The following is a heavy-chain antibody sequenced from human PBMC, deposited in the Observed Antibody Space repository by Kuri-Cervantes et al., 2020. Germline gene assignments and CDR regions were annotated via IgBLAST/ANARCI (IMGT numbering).Heavy chain of an antibody. CDR1: GFTFSSYA. Sequence: GESLKISCAASGFTFSSYAMHWVRQAPGKGLEWVAVISYDGSNKYYADSVKGRFTISRDNSKNTLYLQMNSLRVEDTAVYYCARGLDLGYYYYGMDVWGQGTTVTVSS. J-gene: IGHJ6*02. D-gene: IGHD3-16*01. CDR3: ARGLDLGYYYYGMDV. V-gene: IGHV3-30-3*01. CDR2: ISYDGSNK.